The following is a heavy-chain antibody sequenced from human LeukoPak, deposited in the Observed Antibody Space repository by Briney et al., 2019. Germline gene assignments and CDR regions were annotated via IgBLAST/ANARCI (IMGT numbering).Heavy chain of an antibody. J-gene: IGHJ5*02. CDR1: AGSISSTSYY. D-gene: IGHD6-13*01. Sequence: TSETLSLTCTVAAGSISSTSYYWGWLRQPRGKGLEWIGSMYYSGRTFYNPSLKSRFTVSVDKSKNQFSLKLSSVTAADTAVYFCAREKKAPAGISGWFDPWGQGTLVTVSA. CDR3: AREKKAPAGISGWFDP. V-gene: IGHV4-39*07. CDR2: MYYSGRT.